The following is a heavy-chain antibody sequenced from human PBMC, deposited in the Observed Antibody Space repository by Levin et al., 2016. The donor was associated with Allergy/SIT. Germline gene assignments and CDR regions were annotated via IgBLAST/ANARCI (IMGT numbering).Heavy chain of an antibody. CDR3: ARDHVDLDYDFWSGYWRHPSDAPAYYMDV. CDR2: ISSSSSTI. J-gene: IGHJ6*03. V-gene: IGHV3-48*02. D-gene: IGHD3-3*01. Sequence: WIRQPPGKGLEWVSYISSSSSTIYYADSVKGRFTISRDNAKNSLYLQMNSLRDEDTAVYYCARDHVDLDYDFWSGYWRHPSDAPAYYMDVWGKGTTVTVSS.